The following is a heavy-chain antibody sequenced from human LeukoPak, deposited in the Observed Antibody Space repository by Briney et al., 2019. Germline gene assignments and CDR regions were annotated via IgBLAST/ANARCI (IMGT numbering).Heavy chain of an antibody. Sequence: PGGSLRLSCAASGFTFSSYAMHWVSQALGKRLEWVAVISYDGATTYYADSVKGRFTISRDNSKNTLYLQMNSLRAEDTAMYYCATGSSSWYPIEHWGQGTLVTVSS. CDR3: ATGSSSWYPIEH. CDR2: ISYDGATT. V-gene: IGHV3-30*01. CDR1: GFTFSSYA. J-gene: IGHJ1*01. D-gene: IGHD6-13*01.